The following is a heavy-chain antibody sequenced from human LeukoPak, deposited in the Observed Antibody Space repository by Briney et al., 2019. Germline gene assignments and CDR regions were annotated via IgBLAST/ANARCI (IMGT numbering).Heavy chain of an antibody. J-gene: IGHJ4*02. CDR1: GGSFSGYY. CDR3: ARREGDTSMVRSFDY. D-gene: IGHD5-18*01. Sequence: SETLSLTCALYGGSFSGYYWSWIRHPPGKGLEWIGEINHSGSTNYNPSLKSRVTISVDTSKNQISLNLSSETAADTAVYYCARREGDTSMVRSFDYWGQGTLVTVSS. V-gene: IGHV4-34*01. CDR2: INHSGST.